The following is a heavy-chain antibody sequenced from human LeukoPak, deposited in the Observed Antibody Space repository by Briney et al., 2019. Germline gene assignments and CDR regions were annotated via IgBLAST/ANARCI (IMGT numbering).Heavy chain of an antibody. D-gene: IGHD2-2*01. CDR1: GASISSYY. CDR3: ARGDCSSTSCYGDRTTGHYFDY. Sequence: SETLSLTGTVSGASISSYYWSWIRQPPGKGLEWIGYIYYSGSTNYNPSLKSRVTISVDTSKNQFSLKLSSVTAADTAVYYCARGDCSSTSCYGDRTTGHYFDYWGQGTLVTVSS. J-gene: IGHJ4*02. CDR2: IYYSGST. V-gene: IGHV4-59*08.